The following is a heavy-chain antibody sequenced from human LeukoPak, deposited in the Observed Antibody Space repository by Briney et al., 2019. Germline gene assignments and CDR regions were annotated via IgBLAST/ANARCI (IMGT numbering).Heavy chain of an antibody. D-gene: IGHD2-2*02. J-gene: IGHJ3*02. CDR3: ANRPQGYCSSTSCYTGAFDI. CDR2: IIPIFGTA. Sequence: ASVKVSCKASGGTFSSYAISWVRQAPGQGLEWMGGIIPIFGTANYAQKFQGRVTITTDESTSTAYMELSSLRSEDTAVYYCANRPQGYCSSTSCYTGAFDIWGQGTMVTVSS. CDR1: GGTFSSYA. V-gene: IGHV1-69*05.